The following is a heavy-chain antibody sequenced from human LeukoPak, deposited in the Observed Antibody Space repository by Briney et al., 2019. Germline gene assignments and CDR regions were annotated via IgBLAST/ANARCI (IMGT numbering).Heavy chain of an antibody. Sequence: PSETLSLTCAVYGGSFSGYYWSWIRQPPGKGLEWIGEINHSGSTNYNPSLKSRVTISVDTSKNQFSLKLSSVTAADTAVYYCARGAPRHLTGYYRGIYKGVWFDPWGQGTLVTVSS. V-gene: IGHV4-34*01. CDR1: GGSFSGYY. J-gene: IGHJ5*02. CDR2: INHSGST. CDR3: ARGAPRHLTGYYRGIYKGVWFDP. D-gene: IGHD3-9*01.